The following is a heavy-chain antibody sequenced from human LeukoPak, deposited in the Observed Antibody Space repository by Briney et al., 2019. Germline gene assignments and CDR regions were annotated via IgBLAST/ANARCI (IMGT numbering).Heavy chain of an antibody. CDR3: ARSGEQLGNNWFDP. D-gene: IGHD6-6*01. Sequence: GGSLRLSCAASGFTFSSFAMTWVRQAPGKGLEWVSSISSSSSYIYYADSVKGRFTISRDNAKNSLYLQMNSLRAEDTAVYYCARSGEQLGNNWFDPWGQGTLVTVSS. V-gene: IGHV3-21*01. CDR1: GFTFSSFA. J-gene: IGHJ5*02. CDR2: ISSSSSYI.